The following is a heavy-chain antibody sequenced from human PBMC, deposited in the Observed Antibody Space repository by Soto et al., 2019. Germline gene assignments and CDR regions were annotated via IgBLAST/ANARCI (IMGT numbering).Heavy chain of an antibody. D-gene: IGHD3-22*01. CDR1: GYTFTSYG. CDR2: ISAYNGNT. Sequence: ASVKVSCKASGYTFTSYGISWVRQAPGQGLEWMGWISAYNGNTNHAQKLQGRVTMTTDTSTSTAYMELRSLRSDDTAVYYCARDLYYYDSSGYSHDYWGQGTLVTVSS. CDR3: ARDLYYYDSSGYSHDY. V-gene: IGHV1-18*01. J-gene: IGHJ4*02.